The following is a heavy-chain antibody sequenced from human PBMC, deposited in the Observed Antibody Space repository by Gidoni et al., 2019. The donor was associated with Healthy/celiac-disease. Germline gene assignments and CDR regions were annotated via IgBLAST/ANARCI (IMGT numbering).Heavy chain of an antibody. D-gene: IGHD6-6*01. V-gene: IGHV5-51*01. CDR1: GYSFTSYW. Sequence: EVQLVQSGAEVKKPGESLKISCKGSGYSFTSYWIGWVRQMPGKGLEWMGIIYPGDSDTRYSPSFQGQVTISADKSISTAYLQWSSLKASDTAMYYCASDLSHKYSSSHKAFDIWGQGTMVTVSS. CDR3: ASDLSHKYSSSHKAFDI. CDR2: IYPGDSDT. J-gene: IGHJ3*02.